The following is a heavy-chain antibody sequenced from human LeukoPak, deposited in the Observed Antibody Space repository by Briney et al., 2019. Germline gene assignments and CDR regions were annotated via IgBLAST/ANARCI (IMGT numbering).Heavy chain of an antibody. Sequence: GESLNISCKGSEYSFTSYWIGWVRQMPGTGLEWMGIIYPGYSDIRYSPSFQGQVTISVDRSISTAYLQWSSLKPSDTAIYYCARRAGYCSGGSCPANWFDPWGQGTLVTVSS. CDR1: EYSFTSYW. V-gene: IGHV5-51*01. D-gene: IGHD2-15*01. J-gene: IGHJ5*02. CDR2: IYPGYSDI. CDR3: ARRAGYCSGGSCPANWFDP.